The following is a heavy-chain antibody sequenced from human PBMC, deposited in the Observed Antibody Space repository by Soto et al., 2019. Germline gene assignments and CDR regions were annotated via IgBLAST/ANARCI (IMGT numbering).Heavy chain of an antibody. CDR3: ARETTVTRIYYYYYYMDV. Sequence: PSETLSLTCTVSGGSISSSSYYWGWIRQPPGKGLEWIGSIYYSGSTYYNPSLKSRVTISVDTSKNQFSLKLSPVTAADTAVYYCARETTVTRIYYYYYYMDVWGKGTTVTVSS. V-gene: IGHV4-39*02. D-gene: IGHD4-4*01. CDR2: IYYSGST. CDR1: GGSISSSSYY. J-gene: IGHJ6*03.